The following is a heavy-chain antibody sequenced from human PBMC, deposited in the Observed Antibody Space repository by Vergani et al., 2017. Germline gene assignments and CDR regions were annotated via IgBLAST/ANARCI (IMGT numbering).Heavy chain of an antibody. D-gene: IGHD2-21*01. Sequence: QVRLEESGPGLVKPSETLSLTCSVSGYSIGSGFYWAWFRQSPGEGLQWLTSINNRGQTYHNPSLKSRVSVSLDTSKTHFSLNLTSVTAPDTAVYYCARSQGDYWYFELWGPGSLVTVSS. V-gene: IGHV4-38-2*01. CDR2: INNRGQT. J-gene: IGHJ2*01. CDR3: ARSQGDYWYFEL. CDR1: GYSIGSGFY.